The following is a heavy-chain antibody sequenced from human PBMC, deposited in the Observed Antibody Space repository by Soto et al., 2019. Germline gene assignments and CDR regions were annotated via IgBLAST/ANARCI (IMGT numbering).Heavy chain of an antibody. J-gene: IGHJ4*02. CDR3: AKDAGSTYYDYVWGSYRLIYYFDY. V-gene: IGHV3-23*01. D-gene: IGHD3-16*02. Sequence: SLRLSCAASGFTFSSYAMSWVRQAPGKGLEWVSAISGSGGSTYYADSVKGRFTISRDNSKNTLYLQMNSLRAEDTAVYYCAKDAGSTYYDYVWGSYRLIYYFDYWGQGTLVTVSS. CDR2: ISGSGGST. CDR1: GFTFSSYA.